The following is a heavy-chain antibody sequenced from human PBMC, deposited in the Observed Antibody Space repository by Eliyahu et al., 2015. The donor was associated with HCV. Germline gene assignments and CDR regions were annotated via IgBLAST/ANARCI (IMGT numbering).Heavy chain of an antibody. J-gene: IGHJ4*02. D-gene: IGHD2-15*01. V-gene: IGHV3-74*01. Sequence: EVQLVESGGGLVQPGGSLXLSCAASGFAFXHYWMHWCRQAPGKGLVWVSRINTDESSTTYADSVKGRFTISRDNAKNTLYLQMNSLRAEDTAVYYCVTGYCSGGSCYSGENYWGQGTLVTVSS. CDR3: VTGYCSGGSCYSGENY. CDR1: GFAFXHYW. CDR2: INTDESST.